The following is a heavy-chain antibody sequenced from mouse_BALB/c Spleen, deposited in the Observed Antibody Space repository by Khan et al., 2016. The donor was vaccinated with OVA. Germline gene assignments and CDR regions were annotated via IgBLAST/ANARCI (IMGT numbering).Heavy chain of an antibody. CDR2: ITTYTGEP. D-gene: IGHD2-14*01. J-gene: IGHJ4*01. CDR1: GFNFTNNG. V-gene: IGHV9-3-1*01. CDR3: ASVGYTETMDY. Sequence: QIQLVQSGPELKKPGETVKISCKASGFNFTNNGMHWVKQAPGKVLKWMGWITTYTGEPTYAGHLKGRFAFSLETSASTAYLQISNLKNEDTAAYFCASVGYTETMDYWGQGTAVTVSS.